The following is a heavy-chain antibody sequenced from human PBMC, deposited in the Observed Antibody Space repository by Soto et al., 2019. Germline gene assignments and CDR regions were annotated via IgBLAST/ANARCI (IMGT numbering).Heavy chain of an antibody. V-gene: IGHV3-21*01. CDR2: ISSSSSYI. J-gene: IGHJ1*01. D-gene: IGHD3-9*01. Sequence: KPGGSLRLSCAASGFTFSSYSMNWVRQAPGKGLEWVSSISSSSSYIYYADSVKGRPTISRDNAKNSLYLQMNSLRAEDTAVYYCARAPADKDQHWGQGTLVTVSS. CDR3: ARAPADKDQH. CDR1: GFTFSSYS.